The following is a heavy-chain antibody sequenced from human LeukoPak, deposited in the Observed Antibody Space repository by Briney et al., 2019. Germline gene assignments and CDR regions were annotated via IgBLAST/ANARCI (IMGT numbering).Heavy chain of an antibody. CDR2: INWNGGST. Sequence: GACLTLACAASGFSFDNYGIASASLVPRKGMEWVLGINWNGGSTGYADSVKGRFTISRDNAKNSLYLQMNSLRAEDTALYYCARSNRVYGDYLLRAFDIWGQGTMVTVSS. J-gene: IGHJ3*02. D-gene: IGHD4-17*01. CDR1: GFSFDNYG. CDR3: ARSNRVYGDYLLRAFDI. V-gene: IGHV3-20*04.